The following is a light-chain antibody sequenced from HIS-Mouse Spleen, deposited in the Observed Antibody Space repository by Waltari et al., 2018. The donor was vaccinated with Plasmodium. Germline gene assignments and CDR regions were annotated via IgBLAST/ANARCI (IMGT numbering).Light chain of an antibody. CDR1: HSLVYSDGNTY. CDR2: KVS. V-gene: IGKV2-30*01. Sequence: DVVMTQSPLSLPVTLGQPASISCRSSHSLVYSDGNTYLNCFQTRPGQSPRRLIYKVSNRDSGVPDRFSGSGSGTDFTLKISRVEAGDVGVYYCMQDTHWPPVWTFGQGTKVEIK. J-gene: IGKJ1*01. CDR3: MQDTHWPPVWT.